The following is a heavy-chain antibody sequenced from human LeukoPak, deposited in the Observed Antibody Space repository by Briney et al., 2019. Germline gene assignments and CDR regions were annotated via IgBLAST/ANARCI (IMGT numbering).Heavy chain of an antibody. V-gene: IGHV3-48*01. CDR3: AKGTGASAWLADY. CDR2: ISGSGSSI. Sequence: GGSLRLSCAASGFIFNAHSINWVRQAPGKGLEWVSYISGSGSSIDYADSVGGRFTIYRDSAKNSVYLQMNNLRAEDTAVYYCAKGTGASAWLADYWGQGTLVTVSS. J-gene: IGHJ4*02. CDR1: GFIFNAHS. D-gene: IGHD6-19*01.